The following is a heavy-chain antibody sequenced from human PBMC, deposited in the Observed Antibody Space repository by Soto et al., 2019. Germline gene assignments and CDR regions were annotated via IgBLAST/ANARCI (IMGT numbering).Heavy chain of an antibody. CDR2: FSGSGGDT. V-gene: IGHV3-23*01. CDR3: ARRTTVTSPYYYYMDV. CDR1: GFTFSSYA. Sequence: GGSLRLSCAASGFTFSSYALSWVRQAPGKGLEWVSAFSGSGGDTYYADSVKGRFTISRDNSKNTLYLQMNSLRAEDTAVYYCARRTTVTSPYYYYMDVWGKGTSVTVSS. J-gene: IGHJ6*03. D-gene: IGHD4-4*01.